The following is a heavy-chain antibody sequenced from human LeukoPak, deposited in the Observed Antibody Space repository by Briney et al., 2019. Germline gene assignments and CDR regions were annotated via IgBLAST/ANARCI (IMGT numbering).Heavy chain of an antibody. CDR3: ARHLEKDFWTGIYKDYYYYYMDV. CDR1: GGTFSSYA. CDR2: IIPIFGTA. Sequence: ASVKVSCKASGGTFSSYAISWVRQAPGQGLEWMGGIIPIFGTANYAQKFQGRVTITTDESTSTAYMELSSLRSEDTAVYYCARHLEKDFWTGIYKDYYYYYMDVWGKGTTVTVS. D-gene: IGHD3/OR15-3a*01. V-gene: IGHV1-69*05. J-gene: IGHJ6*03.